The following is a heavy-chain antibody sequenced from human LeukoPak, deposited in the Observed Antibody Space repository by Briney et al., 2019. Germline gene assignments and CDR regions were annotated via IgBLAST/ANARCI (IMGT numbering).Heavy chain of an antibody. V-gene: IGHV3-30-3*01. CDR3: ARDESDGGVPVDY. Sequence: QPGGSLRLSCAASGFTFSSDAMHWVRQAPGKGLEWVAVISYDGSNKYYADSVKGRFTISRDNSKNTLYLQMNSLRAEDTAVYYCARDESDGGVPVDYWGQGTLVTVSS. J-gene: IGHJ4*02. CDR1: GFTFSSDA. CDR2: ISYDGSNK. D-gene: IGHD3-16*01.